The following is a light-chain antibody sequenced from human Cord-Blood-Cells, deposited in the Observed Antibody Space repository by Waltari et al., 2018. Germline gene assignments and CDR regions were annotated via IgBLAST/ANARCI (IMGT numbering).Light chain of an antibody. CDR2: GAS. Sequence: EIVMTQSPATLSASPGERATLSCRASQSVSSNLAWYQQKPGQAPRLLIYGASTRATGIPARFSGIGSGTEFTLTISSLQSEDFAVYYCQQYNNWPTFGPGTKVDIK. J-gene: IGKJ3*01. V-gene: IGKV3-15*01. CDR3: QQYNNWPT. CDR1: QSVSSN.